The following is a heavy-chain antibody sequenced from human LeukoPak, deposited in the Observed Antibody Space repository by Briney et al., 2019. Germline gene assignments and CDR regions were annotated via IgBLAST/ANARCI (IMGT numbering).Heavy chain of an antibody. V-gene: IGHV1-69*13. CDR1: GGTFSSYA. Sequence: SGKVSCKASGGTFSSYAISWVRQAPGQGLEWMGGIIPIFGTANYAQKFQGRVTITADESTSTAYMELSSLRSEDTAVYYCARARTEYSSSYDAFDIWGQGTMVTVSS. CDR3: ARARTEYSSSYDAFDI. CDR2: IIPIFGTA. J-gene: IGHJ3*02. D-gene: IGHD6-6*01.